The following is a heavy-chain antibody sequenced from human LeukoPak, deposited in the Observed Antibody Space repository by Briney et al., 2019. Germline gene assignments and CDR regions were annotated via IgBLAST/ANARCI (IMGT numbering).Heavy chain of an antibody. D-gene: IGHD2-15*01. CDR1: GGSISSYY. Sequence: SETLSLTCTVSGGSISSYYWSWIRQPPGKGLEWIGEINHSGSTNYNPSLKSRVTISVDTSKNQFSLKLSSVTAADTAVYYCARGLSAIVYWGQGTLVTVSS. CDR2: INHSGST. J-gene: IGHJ4*02. V-gene: IGHV4-34*01. CDR3: ARGLSAIVY.